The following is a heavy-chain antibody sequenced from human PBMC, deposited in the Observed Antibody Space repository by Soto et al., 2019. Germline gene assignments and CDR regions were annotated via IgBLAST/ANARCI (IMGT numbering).Heavy chain of an antibody. V-gene: IGHV4-59*11. J-gene: IGHJ6*02. CDR1: GGSISGHY. CDR3: ARDREVTTPYYYVMDV. D-gene: IGHD4-17*01. Sequence: SETLPLTCTFTGGSISGHYWIWIRQPTGKGLEWVGYIYYSGSANYNPSLKSRVTISVDTPKNQLSLKLSSVTAADTAVYYCARDREVTTPYYYVMDVWGQGTTVTVSS. CDR2: IYYSGSA.